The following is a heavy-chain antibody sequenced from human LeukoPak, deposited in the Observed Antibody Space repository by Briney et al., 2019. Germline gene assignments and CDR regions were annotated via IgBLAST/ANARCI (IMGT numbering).Heavy chain of an antibody. J-gene: IGHJ4*02. Sequence: GGSLRLSCAASGFTFSGYTMNWVRQAPGKGLEWVSYIGSVGSTIYYADSVKGRFTISRDNAKNSLYLQVNSLRAEDTAVYYCVRDRTYYFDYRGQGTLVTVSS. CDR2: IGSVGSTI. CDR3: VRDRTYYFDY. D-gene: IGHD1-1*01. V-gene: IGHV3-48*04. CDR1: GFTFSGYT.